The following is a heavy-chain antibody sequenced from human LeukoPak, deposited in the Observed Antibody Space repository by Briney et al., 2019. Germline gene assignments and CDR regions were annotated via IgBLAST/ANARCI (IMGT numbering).Heavy chain of an antibody. D-gene: IGHD1-26*01. CDR1: GFTFSTFV. Sequence: PGGFLRLSCAASGFTFSTFVMSWVGQAPGKRLEWVATVSGSGASTYYADSVKGRFTISRDKSENTLYLEMNSLRAEDTAVYYCAKESGTYYKGFDWWGQGTLVTVSS. CDR2: VSGSGAST. V-gene: IGHV3-23*01. J-gene: IGHJ4*01. CDR3: AKESGTYYKGFDW.